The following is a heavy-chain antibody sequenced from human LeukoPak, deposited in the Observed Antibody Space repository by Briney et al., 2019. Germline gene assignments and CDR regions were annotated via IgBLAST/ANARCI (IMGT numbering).Heavy chain of an antibody. CDR2: IWYDASNK. D-gene: IGHD5-18*01. CDR1: GFTFSSFG. V-gene: IGHV3-33*01. J-gene: IGHJ4*02. Sequence: GGSLRLSCAASGFTFSSFGMHWVRQAPGKGLEWVAVIWYDASNKYYADSVKGRFTISRDNAKNSLYLQMNSLRAEDTAVYYCARGIQLWSYYFDYWGQGTLVTVSS. CDR3: ARGIQLWSYYFDY.